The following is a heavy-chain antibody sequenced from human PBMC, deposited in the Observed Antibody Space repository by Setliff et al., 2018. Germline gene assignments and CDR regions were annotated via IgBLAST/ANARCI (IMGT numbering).Heavy chain of an antibody. D-gene: IGHD2-2*01. CDR3: TRAAREVVVPPSQKRNDY. V-gene: IGHV1-18*01. CDR1: GYSLNTYG. CDR2: ISGYNGFI. J-gene: IGHJ4*02. Sequence: VASVKVSCKASGYSLNTYGISWVRQAPGQGLEWMGWISGYNGFIIYAQKFQGRVTMTTDTSTNTAYMELRSLRSDDTAMYYCTRAAREVVVPPSQKRNDYWGQGTLVTVSS.